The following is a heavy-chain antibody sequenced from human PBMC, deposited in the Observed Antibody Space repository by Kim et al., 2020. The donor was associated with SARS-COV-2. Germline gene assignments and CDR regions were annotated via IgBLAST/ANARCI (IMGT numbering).Heavy chain of an antibody. D-gene: IGHD1-26*01. Sequence: AQKFQGRGTITADKSTSTAYMELSSLRSEDTAVYYCARDRRELLDYYFDYWGQGTLVTVSS. CDR3: ARDRRELLDYYFDY. J-gene: IGHJ4*02. V-gene: IGHV1-69*04.